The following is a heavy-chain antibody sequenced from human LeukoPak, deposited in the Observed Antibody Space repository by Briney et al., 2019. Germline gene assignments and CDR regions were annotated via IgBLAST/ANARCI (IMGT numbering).Heavy chain of an antibody. J-gene: IGHJ4*02. Sequence: GGSLRLSCAASGFTFSSYGMSWVRQAPGKGLEWVSAIGGSGGSTYYADSVKGRFTISRDNSKNTLYLQMNSLRAEDTAVYYCAKTEYYYDSSGYYLDWGQGTLVTVSS. D-gene: IGHD3-22*01. CDR2: IGGSGGST. V-gene: IGHV3-23*01. CDR3: AKTEYYYDSSGYYLD. CDR1: GFTFSSYG.